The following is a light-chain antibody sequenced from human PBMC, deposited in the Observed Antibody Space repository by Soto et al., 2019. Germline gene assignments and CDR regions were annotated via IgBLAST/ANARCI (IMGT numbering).Light chain of an antibody. CDR3: PQTYSIPWT. CDR2: RAS. V-gene: IGKV1-39*01. Sequence: DIQMTQSPSSLSGSVGDRVTISCRASQNIVNYLHWYQRKPGTAPRLLISRASTVRSGVPPRFSGSGSGRDFTLTISSLCPEDIGTDFCPQTYSIPWTFGPGTRVEI. J-gene: IGKJ1*01. CDR1: QNIVNY.